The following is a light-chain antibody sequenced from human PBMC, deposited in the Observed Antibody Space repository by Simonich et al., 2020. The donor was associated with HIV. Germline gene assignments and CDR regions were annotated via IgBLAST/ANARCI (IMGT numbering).Light chain of an antibody. CDR3: QQYYSTPPT. V-gene: IGKV4-1*01. CDR2: WAT. CDR1: RSVLYSSNNNNY. J-gene: IGKJ1*01. Sequence: DIVMTQSPDSLAVSLGGRATINCKSRRSVLYSSNNNNYLAGYQQKPGQPPNLLIYWATTRESGVPDRFSASGSGTDFTLTISSLQAEDVAVYYCQQYYSTPPTFGQGTKVEIK.